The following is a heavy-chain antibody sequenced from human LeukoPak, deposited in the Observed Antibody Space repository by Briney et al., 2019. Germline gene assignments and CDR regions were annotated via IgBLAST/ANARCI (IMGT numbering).Heavy chain of an antibody. Sequence: PGGSLRLSCAASGFTFSSYAMSWVRQAPGKGLEWVSAISGSGGSTYYADSVKGRFTISRDNSKNTLYLQMNSLRAEDTAVYYCAKGDYYDSSGYYPDAAFDIWGQGTMVTVSS. J-gene: IGHJ3*02. CDR1: GFTFSSYA. CDR2: ISGSGGST. CDR3: AKGDYYDSSGYYPDAAFDI. D-gene: IGHD3-22*01. V-gene: IGHV3-23*01.